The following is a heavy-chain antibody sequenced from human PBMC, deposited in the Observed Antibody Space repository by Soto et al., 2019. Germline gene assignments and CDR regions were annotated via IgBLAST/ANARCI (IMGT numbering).Heavy chain of an antibody. CDR2: FDPEDGET. J-gene: IGHJ6*03. D-gene: IGHD1-26*01. CDR1: GYTLTELS. Sequence: ASVKVSCKVSGYTLTELSMHWVRQAPGKGLEWIGGFDPEDGETIYAQKFQGRVTMTEDTSTDTAYMELSSLRSEDTAVYYCATGLPYSGSYYYYYYMDVWGKGTTVTVSS. V-gene: IGHV1-24*01. CDR3: ATGLPYSGSYYYYYYMDV.